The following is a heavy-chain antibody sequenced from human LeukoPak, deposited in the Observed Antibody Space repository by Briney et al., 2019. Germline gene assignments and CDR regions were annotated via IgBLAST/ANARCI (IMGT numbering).Heavy chain of an antibody. CDR2: ISSSSSYI. D-gene: IGHD2-15*01. V-gene: IGHV3-21*01. CDR3: AREDIVVVVAATPANWYFDL. Sequence: GGSLRLSCAASGFTFSSYSMNWVRQAPGKGLEWVSSISSSSSYIYYADSVKGRFTISRDNAKNSLYLQMNSLRAEDTAVYYCAREDIVVVVAATPANWYFDLWGRGTLVTVSS. CDR1: GFTFSSYS. J-gene: IGHJ2*01.